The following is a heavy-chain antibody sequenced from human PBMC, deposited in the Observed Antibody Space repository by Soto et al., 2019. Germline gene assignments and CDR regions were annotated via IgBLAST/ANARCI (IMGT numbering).Heavy chain of an antibody. D-gene: IGHD4-4*01. CDR2: ISGSGGST. V-gene: IGHV3-23*01. CDR3: AKAPFLRSYSNPYYYYYYGMDV. J-gene: IGHJ6*02. CDR1: GFTFSSYA. Sequence: PGGSLRLSCAASGFTFSSYAMSWVRQAPGKGLEWVSAISGSGGSTYYADSVKGRFTISRDNSKNTLYLQMNSLRAEDTAVYYCAKAPFLRSYSNPYYYYYYGMDVWGQGTTVTV.